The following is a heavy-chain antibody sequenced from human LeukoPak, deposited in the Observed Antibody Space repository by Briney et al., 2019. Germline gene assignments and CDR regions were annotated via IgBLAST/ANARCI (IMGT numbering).Heavy chain of an antibody. CDR3: ARTPRDIVVVPAAKGVYWFDP. Sequence: SETLSLTCTVSGGSISSYYWSWIRQPPGKGLEWIGYIYYSGSTNYNPSLKSRVTISVDTSKNQFSLKLSSVTAADTAVYYCARTPRDIVVVPAAKGVYWFDPWGQGTLVTVSS. CDR1: GGSISSYY. CDR2: IYYSGST. D-gene: IGHD2-2*01. V-gene: IGHV4-59*12. J-gene: IGHJ5*02.